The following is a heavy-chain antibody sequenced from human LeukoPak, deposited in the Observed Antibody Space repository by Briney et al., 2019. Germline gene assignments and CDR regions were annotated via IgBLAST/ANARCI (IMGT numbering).Heavy chain of an antibody. CDR1: GFTFSKYS. CDR2: ISTSSSAT. V-gene: IGHV3-48*02. Sequence: GGSLRLSCAASGFTFSKYSMNWVRQAPGQGLEWVSYISTSSSATYYADSVKGRFTISRDNAKNSLSLQMTSLRDEDTAVYYCARDSSAGRFPFGHWGQGTLVTVSS. D-gene: IGHD1-1*01. CDR3: ARDSSAGRFPFGH. J-gene: IGHJ4*02.